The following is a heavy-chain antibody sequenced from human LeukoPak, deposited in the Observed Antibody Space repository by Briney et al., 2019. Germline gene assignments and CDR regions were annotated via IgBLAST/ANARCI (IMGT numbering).Heavy chain of an antibody. D-gene: IGHD3-22*01. CDR2: IKASGGGT. CDR1: GYTFTNYY. CDR3: ARDHFDSSGYYYLLGYFEH. V-gene: IGHV1-46*01. Sequence: GASVKVSCKASGYTFTNYYVHWVRQAPGQRLEWMGIIKASGGGTSYALKFQGRVTMTRDTTTSTAYMELSSLRSEDTAVYYCARDHFDSSGYYYLLGYFEHWGQGTLVTVSS. J-gene: IGHJ1*01.